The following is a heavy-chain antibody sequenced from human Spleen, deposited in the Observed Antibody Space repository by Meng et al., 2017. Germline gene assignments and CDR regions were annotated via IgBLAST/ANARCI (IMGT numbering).Heavy chain of an antibody. V-gene: IGHV4-39*07. J-gene: IGHJ5*01. Sequence: SETLSLPCTVSGGSIRSSSYYWGWIRQPPGKGLEWIGSIYYSGSTYYNPSLKSRVTISVDTSKNQFSLKLSSVTAADTAVYYCAIAAAGTINWFDPWGQGTLVTVSS. D-gene: IGHD6-13*01. CDR1: GGSIRSSSYY. CDR2: IYYSGST. CDR3: AIAAAGTINWFDP.